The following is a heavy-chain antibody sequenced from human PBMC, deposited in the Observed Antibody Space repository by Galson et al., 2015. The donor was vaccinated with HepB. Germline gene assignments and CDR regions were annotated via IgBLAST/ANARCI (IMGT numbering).Heavy chain of an antibody. J-gene: IGHJ4*02. V-gene: IGHV4-34*01. CDR3: ARGLPLINSSGWQEFDY. CDR2: INHSGST. CDR1: GGSFSGYY. Sequence: ETLSLTCAVYGGSFSGYYWSWLRPPPGKGLEWIGEINHSGSTNYNPSLKSRVTISVDTSKNQFSLKLSSVTAADTAVYYCARGLPLINSSGWQEFDYWGQGTLVTVSS. D-gene: IGHD6-19*01.